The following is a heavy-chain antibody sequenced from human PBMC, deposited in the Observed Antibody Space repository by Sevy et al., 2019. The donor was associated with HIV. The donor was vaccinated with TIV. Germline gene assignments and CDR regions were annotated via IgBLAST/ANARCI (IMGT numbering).Heavy chain of an antibody. CDR2: MKEDGSET. CDR3: VREGLGGFSYSLDC. D-gene: IGHD5-18*01. CDR1: GFTFSSYW. Sequence: GGSLRLSCAASGFTFSSYWMSWVRQAPGKGLEWVATMKEDGSETSYVDSVKGRFTISRDNAKNSLYLQMNSLRVDDTALYYCVREGLGGFSYSLDCWGQGTLVIVSS. V-gene: IGHV3-7*01. J-gene: IGHJ4*02.